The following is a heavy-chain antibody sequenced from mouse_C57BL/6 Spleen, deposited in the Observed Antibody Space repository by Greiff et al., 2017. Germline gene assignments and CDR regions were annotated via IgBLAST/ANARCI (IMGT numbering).Heavy chain of an antibody. CDR3: TRLGSNYEGAWFAY. J-gene: IGHJ3*01. CDR2: IDPETGGT. V-gene: IGHV1-15*01. CDR1: GYTFTDYE. D-gene: IGHD2-5*01. Sequence: VQRVESGAELVRPGASVTLSCKASGYTFTDYEMHWVKQTPVHGLEWIGAIDPETGGTAYNQKFKGKAILTADKSSSTAYMELRSLTSEDSAVYYGTRLGSNYEGAWFAYWGQGTLVTVSA.